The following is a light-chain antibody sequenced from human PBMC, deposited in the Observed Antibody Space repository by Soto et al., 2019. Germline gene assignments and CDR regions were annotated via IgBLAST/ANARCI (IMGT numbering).Light chain of an antibody. CDR1: QSLENSDGKTY. Sequence: DVVVTHSPLSLPVTLGQSASISCSSSQSLENSDGKTYLSWFKQRPGQSPRRLISEVSKRDSGVPDRFRGSGLGTDFTLHISSVEAEDVGVYYCMQGRHLAWTFGQGTKVDIK. J-gene: IGKJ1*01. CDR3: MQGRHLAWT. V-gene: IGKV2-30*01. CDR2: EVS.